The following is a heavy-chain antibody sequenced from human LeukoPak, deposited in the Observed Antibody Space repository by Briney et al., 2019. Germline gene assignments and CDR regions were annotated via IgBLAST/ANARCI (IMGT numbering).Heavy chain of an antibody. V-gene: IGHV3-30-3*01. J-gene: IGHJ4*02. CDR2: ISYDGSNK. Sequence: PGGSLRLSCAASRFTFSNYAMHWVRQAPGKGLEWVALISYDGSNKYYADSVKGRFTISRDNSKNTLYLQMNSLRAEDTAVYYCAREVTTVGSTRFDSWGQGTLVTVSS. CDR3: AREVTTVGSTRFDS. D-gene: IGHD4-17*01. CDR1: RFTFSNYA.